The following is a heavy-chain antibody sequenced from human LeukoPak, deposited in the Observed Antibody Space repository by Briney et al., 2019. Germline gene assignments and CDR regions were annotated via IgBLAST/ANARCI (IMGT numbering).Heavy chain of an antibody. V-gene: IGHV4-38-2*01. CDR3: ARQGAVVVITTSFDY. D-gene: IGHD3-22*01. J-gene: IGHJ4*02. CDR1: GYSISSGYY. CDR2: IYHSGST. Sequence: SETLSLTCAVSGYSISSGYYWGWIRQPSGKGLEWIGSIYHSGSTYYNPSLKSRVTISVDTSKNQFSLKLSSVTAADTAVYYCARQGAVVVITTSFDYWGQGTLVTVSS.